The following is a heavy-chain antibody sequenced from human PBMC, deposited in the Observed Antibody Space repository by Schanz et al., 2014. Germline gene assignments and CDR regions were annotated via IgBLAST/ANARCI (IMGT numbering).Heavy chain of an antibody. Sequence: QVQLVQSGAEVKKPGSSMKLSCKASGGTFSSYTINWVRQAPGQGLEWMGRIIPILGIANYAQKFQDRVTITADRSTSTAYIELSGLRSEDTAVYCCARGYDYSRTDFWGQGTLXTVSS. CDR1: GGTFSSYT. V-gene: IGHV1-69*02. D-gene: IGHD5-12*01. CDR2: IIPILGIA. CDR3: ARGYDYSRTDF. J-gene: IGHJ4*02.